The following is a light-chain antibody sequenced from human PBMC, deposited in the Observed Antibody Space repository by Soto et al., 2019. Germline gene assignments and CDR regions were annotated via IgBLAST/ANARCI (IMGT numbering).Light chain of an antibody. CDR2: GAS. CDR1: QSVDIN. CDR3: QQYNNWPPIT. Sequence: EIVLTRSPATLSVSPGERVTLSCRASQSVDINLAWYQQKPGQAPRLLIYGASTRATDMPGRFSGRGSGTEFTLTISSLQSEDFAVYYCQQYNNWPPITFGQGTRLEIK. J-gene: IGKJ5*01. V-gene: IGKV3-15*01.